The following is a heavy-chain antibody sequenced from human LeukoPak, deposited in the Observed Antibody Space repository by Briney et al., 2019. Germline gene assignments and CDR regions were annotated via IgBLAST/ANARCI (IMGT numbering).Heavy chain of an antibody. J-gene: IGHJ4*02. CDR1: GFTFSSYA. D-gene: IGHD3-10*01. V-gene: IGHV3-23*01. CDR3: AKEPNYYGFQAGGGY. CDR2: ISGSGGST. Sequence: GGSLRLSCAASGFTFSSYAMSWVRQAPGKGLEWVSAISGSGGSTYYADSVKGRFTISRDNSKNTLYLQMNSLRAEDTAAYYCAKEPNYYGFQAGGGYWGQGTLVTVSS.